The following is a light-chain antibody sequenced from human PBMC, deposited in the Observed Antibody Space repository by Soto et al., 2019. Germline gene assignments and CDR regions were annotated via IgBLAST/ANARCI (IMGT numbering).Light chain of an antibody. Sequence: QSALTQPASVSGSPGQSITISCTGTSSDVGGYNYVSWYQQHPGKAPKLMIYEVSNRPSGVSNRFSGSKSGNTASLTISGLQAEDEADYYCSSYPSSGTGVFGTGTKLTVL. J-gene: IGLJ1*01. CDR1: SSDVGGYNY. CDR3: SSYPSSGTGV. V-gene: IGLV2-14*01. CDR2: EVS.